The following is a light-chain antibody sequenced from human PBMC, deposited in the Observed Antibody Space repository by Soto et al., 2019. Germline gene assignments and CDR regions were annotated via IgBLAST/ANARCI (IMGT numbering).Light chain of an antibody. V-gene: IGLV1-44*01. CDR2: GDN. Sequence: QAVVTQPPSASGTPGQRVTISCSGSNYNIGKTSVHWFQHLPGAAPKPLIYGDNQRPSGVPDRFSGSKSGTSASLAISGLQSEDEADYYCAAWDHSLNGHVFGTGTKVTVL. J-gene: IGLJ1*01. CDR1: NYNIGKTS. CDR3: AAWDHSLNGHV.